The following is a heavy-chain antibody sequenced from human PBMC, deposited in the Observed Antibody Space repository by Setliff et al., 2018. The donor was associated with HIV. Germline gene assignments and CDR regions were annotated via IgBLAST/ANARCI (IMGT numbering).Heavy chain of an antibody. CDR1: GGSISSGNYY. J-gene: IGHJ4*02. D-gene: IGHD3-22*01. CDR2: IYTSGST. Sequence: LSLTCTVSGGSISSGNYYWSWIRQPAGKGLEWIGRIYTSGSTNYNPSLKSRVTISVDTSKNQFSLKLSSVTAADTAVYYCARFVFGSGYYFDYWGQGTLVTVSS. CDR3: ARFVFGSGYYFDY. V-gene: IGHV4-61*02.